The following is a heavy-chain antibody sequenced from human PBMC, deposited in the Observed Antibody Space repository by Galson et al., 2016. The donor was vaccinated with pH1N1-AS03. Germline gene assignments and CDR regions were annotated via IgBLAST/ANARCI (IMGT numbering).Heavy chain of an antibody. V-gene: IGHV1-2*02. D-gene: IGHD6-13*01. J-gene: IGHJ4*02. Sequence: SVKVSCKASGYAFTAYYIHWVRQAPGQGLEWMGFVNTKTGATIYAQKFKGRVTMTRDTSISTAYMELRGLGSDDSAFYYCARVEGIASTTGDWGQGSLITVSS. CDR1: GYAFTAYY. CDR3: ARVEGIASTTGD. CDR2: VNTKTGAT.